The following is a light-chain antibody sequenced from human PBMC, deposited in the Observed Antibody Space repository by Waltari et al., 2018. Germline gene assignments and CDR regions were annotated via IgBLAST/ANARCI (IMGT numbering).Light chain of an antibody. Sequence: QLVLTQPPSASASLGASVKLTCTLSSGHSSNAIAWHQQQPEKGPRYLWKVNSDCSHNKGEGFPVRVSGSSAGAERYLTISRLRSEDEADYYCQTWGTGILVFGTGTKVTVL. V-gene: IGLV4-69*01. CDR3: QTWGTGILV. CDR2: VNSDCSH. J-gene: IGLJ1*01. CDR1: SGHSSNA.